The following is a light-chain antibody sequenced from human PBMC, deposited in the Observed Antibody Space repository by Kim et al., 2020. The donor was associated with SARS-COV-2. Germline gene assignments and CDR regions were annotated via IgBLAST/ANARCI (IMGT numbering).Light chain of an antibody. CDR1: STKLGLNT. CDR2: KNN. Sequence: RVTMSCTESSTKLGLNTVNWYQQFPRTAHRLLIYKNNPRPSGVPDRFSGSQSGTSASLAISGLQAEDEADYYCAAWDDTLNDVFFGGGTQLTVL. V-gene: IGLV1-44*01. CDR3: AAWDDTLNDVF. J-gene: IGLJ2*01.